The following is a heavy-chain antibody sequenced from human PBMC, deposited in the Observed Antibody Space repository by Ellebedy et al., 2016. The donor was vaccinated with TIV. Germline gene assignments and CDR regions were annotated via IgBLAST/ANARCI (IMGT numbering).Heavy chain of an antibody. V-gene: IGHV3-30*18. CDR3: AKERADWLLYYFEH. J-gene: IGHJ4*02. CDR2: ISSDGTNE. D-gene: IGHD3/OR15-3a*01. CDR1: GFSLISYG. Sequence: GESLKISCAVSGFSLISYGMHWVRQAPGKGLEWVAAISSDGTNEYYAASVKGRFTISRDNSEKTLFLQMNSLRAEDTAVYYCAKERADWLLYYFEHWGQGALVTVSS.